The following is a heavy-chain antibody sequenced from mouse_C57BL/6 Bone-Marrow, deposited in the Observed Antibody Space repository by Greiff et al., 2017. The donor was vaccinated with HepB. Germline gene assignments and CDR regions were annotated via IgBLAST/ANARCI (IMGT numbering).Heavy chain of an antibody. CDR2: ISSGGSYT. CDR1: GFTFSSYG. Sequence: EVNVVESGGDLVKPGGSLKLSCAASGFTFSSYGMSWVRQTPDKRLEWVATISSGGSYTYYPDSVKGRFTISRDNAKNTLYLQMSSLKSEDTAMYYCARLELLFDYWGQGTTLTVSS. D-gene: IGHD1-1*01. CDR3: ARLELLFDY. V-gene: IGHV5-6*01. J-gene: IGHJ2*01.